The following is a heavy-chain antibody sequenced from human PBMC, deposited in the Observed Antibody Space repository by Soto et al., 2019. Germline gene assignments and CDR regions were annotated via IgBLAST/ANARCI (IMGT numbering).Heavy chain of an antibody. V-gene: IGHV3-53*01. CDR2: TYSGGST. CDR1: GVGVSETY. Sequence: EVQVVESGGGLIQPGGSLRLSCAVSGVGVSETYMSWVRQAPGRGLQWVSFTYSGGSTYYADSVKGRFTISRDSSRNTLDLQMNSLRVEDTAVYYCARDCGGGSCYPALGAWGQGTLVTVSS. D-gene: IGHD2-15*01. CDR3: ARDCGGGSCYPALGA. J-gene: IGHJ5*02.